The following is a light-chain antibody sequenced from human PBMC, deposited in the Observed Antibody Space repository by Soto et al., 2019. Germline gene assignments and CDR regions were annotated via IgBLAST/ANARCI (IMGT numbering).Light chain of an antibody. Sequence: SYELTQPPSVSVAPGKTARITCGGNNIGSKSVHWYQQKPGQAPVLVIYYDSDRPSGIPERFSGSNSGNTATLTISRVEGGDEADYYCQVWDSSRGVVFGGGTKVNVL. CDR3: QVWDSSRGVV. V-gene: IGLV3-21*04. CDR2: YDS. CDR1: NIGSKS. J-gene: IGLJ2*01.